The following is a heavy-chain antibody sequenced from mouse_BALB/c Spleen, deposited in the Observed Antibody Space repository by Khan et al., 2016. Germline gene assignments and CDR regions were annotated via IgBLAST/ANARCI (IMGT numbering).Heavy chain of an antibody. CDR2: IYPGDGDT. CDR1: GYTFTSYW. V-gene: IGHV1-87*01. J-gene: IGHJ4*01. Sequence: QVQLQQSGAELARPGASVKLSCKASGYTFTSYWMQWVKQRPGQGLEWIGAIYPGDGDTRYTQKFKGKATLTADKSSNTAYMQLSSVASEDSAVYYCAKGGGAMDYWGQGTSVTVSS. CDR3: AKGGGAMDY.